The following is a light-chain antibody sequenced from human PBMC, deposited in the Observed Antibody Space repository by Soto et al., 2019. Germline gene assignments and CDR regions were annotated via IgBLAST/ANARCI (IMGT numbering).Light chain of an antibody. CDR3: QQYNSYSPLT. J-gene: IGKJ1*01. CDR1: QSISSW. V-gene: IGKV1-5*03. CDR2: KAS. Sequence: DIQMTQSPSTLSASVGDRVTITCRASQSISSWLAWYQQKPGKAPKLLIYKASSLESGVPSRFSGSGSGTEFTLTISSLQPDDFATYYCQQYNSYSPLTFDQGTKVEIK.